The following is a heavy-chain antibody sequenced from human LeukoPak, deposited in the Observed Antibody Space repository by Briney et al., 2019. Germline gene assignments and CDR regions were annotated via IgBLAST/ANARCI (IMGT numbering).Heavy chain of an antibody. D-gene: IGHD3-16*02. CDR2: IYSGGST. CDR3: ARGKQRLGKLSINYFDY. CDR1: GFTVSSNY. V-gene: IGHV3-66*01. J-gene: IGHJ4*02. Sequence: GGSLRLSCAAYGFTVSSNYMSWVRQAPGKGLEWVSVIYSGGSTYYADSVKGRLTISRDNSKNTLYLQMNSLRAEDTAVYYCARGKQRLGKLSINYFDYWGQGTLVTVSS.